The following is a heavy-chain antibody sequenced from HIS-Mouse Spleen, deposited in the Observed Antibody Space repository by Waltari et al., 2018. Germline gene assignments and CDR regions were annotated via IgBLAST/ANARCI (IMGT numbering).Heavy chain of an antibody. J-gene: IGHJ4*02. CDR3: ARIAEGYTSGWYAFDY. D-gene: IGHD6-19*01. Sequence: LARIDWDDDKYYSTSLKTRLTISRDTSKNQVVLTMTNMEPLDTATYYCARIAEGYTSGWYAFDYWGQGTLVTVSS. CDR2: IDWDDDK. V-gene: IGHV2-70*11.